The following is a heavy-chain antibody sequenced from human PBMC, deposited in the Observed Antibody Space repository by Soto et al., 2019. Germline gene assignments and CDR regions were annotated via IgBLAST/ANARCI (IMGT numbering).Heavy chain of an antibody. CDR2: ISAYNGDT. J-gene: IGHJ4*02. D-gene: IGHD7-27*01. CDR3: ARNPTETGTFEY. V-gene: IGHV1-18*01. CDR1: GYTFTSYG. Sequence: ASVKVSCKASGYTFTSYGISWVRQAPGQGLEWMGWISAYNGDTGYAQNFQGRVTLTRNTSTATAYMELTSLTSADTAVYFCARNPTETGTFEYWGQGTPVTVSS.